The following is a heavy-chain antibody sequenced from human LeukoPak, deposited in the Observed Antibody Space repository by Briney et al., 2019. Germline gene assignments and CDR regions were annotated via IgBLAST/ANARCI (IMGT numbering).Heavy chain of an antibody. J-gene: IGHJ3*02. Sequence: GGSLRLSCAASGFTVSSNYMSWVRQAPGKGLEWVSVIYSGGSTYYADSVKGRFTISRHNSKNTLYLQMNSLRAEDTAVYYCARGLLNYDFWSGYYTSAFDIWGQGTMVTVSS. CDR2: IYSGGST. V-gene: IGHV3-53*04. CDR1: GFTVSSNY. CDR3: ARGLLNYDFWSGYYTSAFDI. D-gene: IGHD3-3*01.